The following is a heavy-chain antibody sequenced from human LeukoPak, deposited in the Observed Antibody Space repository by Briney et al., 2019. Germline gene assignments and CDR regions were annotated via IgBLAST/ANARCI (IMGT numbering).Heavy chain of an antibody. Sequence: GTSLRLSRAASGFTFSSSAMSWVRQAPGKGLEWVSAISNNGGYTYYADSVQGRFTISRDNSKSTLCLQMNSLKAEDTAVYYCAKQLGYCSDGSCYFPYWGQGTLVTVSS. J-gene: IGHJ4*02. CDR1: GFTFSSSA. CDR3: AKQLGYCSDGSCYFPY. D-gene: IGHD2-15*01. CDR2: ISNNGGYT. V-gene: IGHV3-23*01.